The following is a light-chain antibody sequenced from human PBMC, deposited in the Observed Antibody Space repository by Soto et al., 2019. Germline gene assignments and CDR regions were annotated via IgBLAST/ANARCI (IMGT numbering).Light chain of an antibody. J-gene: IGLJ1*01. CDR2: SHN. CDR3: ATWDDNLDGYV. CDR1: RSNIGSNT. V-gene: IGLV1-44*01. Sequence: QSVLTQPPSASGAPGQRVTISCSGSRSNIGSNTVNWYQQLPGTAPKLLIYSHNQRPSGVPDRFSVSKSGTSASLAISGLQSEDEADYYCATWDDNLDGYVFGTGTKLTV.